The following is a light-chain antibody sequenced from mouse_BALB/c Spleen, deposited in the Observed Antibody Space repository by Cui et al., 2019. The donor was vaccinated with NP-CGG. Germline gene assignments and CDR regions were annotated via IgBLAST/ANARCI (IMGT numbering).Light chain of an antibody. CDR1: TGAVTTSNY. V-gene: IGLV1*01. CDR3: ALWYSNHWV. CDR2: GTN. J-gene: IGLJ1*01. Sequence: VVTHDTALTTSPGETVTLTCRSSTGAVTTSNYANWVQEKPDHLFTGLIGGTNNRPPGVPARFSGSLIGDKAALTITGAQTEDEAIYFCALWYSNHWVFGGGTKLTVL.